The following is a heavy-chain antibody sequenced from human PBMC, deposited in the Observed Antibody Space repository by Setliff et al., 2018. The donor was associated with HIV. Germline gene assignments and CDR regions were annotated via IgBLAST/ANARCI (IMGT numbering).Heavy chain of an antibody. J-gene: IGHJ5*02. D-gene: IGHD2-21*02. CDR3: ARHDCGGNCDINWFDP. Sequence: CAVSGYSISGNFLWGWVRQPPGQGLEWIGSIHHAGSTYYNPSLKSRVRISLDTSKNQFYLKLSSVTAADTAVYYCARHDCGGNCDINWFDPWGQGTRFTVSS. V-gene: IGHV4-38-2*01. CDR1: GYSISGNFL. CDR2: IHHAGST.